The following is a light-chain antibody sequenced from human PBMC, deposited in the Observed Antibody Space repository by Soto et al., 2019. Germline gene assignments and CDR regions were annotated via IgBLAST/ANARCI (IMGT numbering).Light chain of an antibody. J-gene: IGKJ3*01. V-gene: IGKV1-27*01. Sequence: DIQMTQSPSSLSAFVGGRVTITRRASQGISNSLAWYQQKPGKGPKLLIYAASTLQSGVPSRFSGSGSGTDFTLTISSLQPEDVATYYCQKYNSAPLTFGPGTKVDIK. CDR2: AAS. CDR1: QGISNS. CDR3: QKYNSAPLT.